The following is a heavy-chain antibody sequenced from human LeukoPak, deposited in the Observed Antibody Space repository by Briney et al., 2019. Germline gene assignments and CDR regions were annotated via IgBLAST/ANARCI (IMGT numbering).Heavy chain of an antibody. CDR1: GFIFSSYG. V-gene: IGHV3-7*01. Sequence: PGGSLRLSCVASGFIFSSYGMHWVRQAPGKGLEWVANIKQDGSEKYYVDSVKGRFTISRDNAKNSLYLQMNSLRAEDTAVYYCARIVLRYFDWLLRDNWFDPWGQGTLVIVSS. CDR3: ARIVLRYFDWLLRDNWFDP. J-gene: IGHJ5*02. D-gene: IGHD3-9*01. CDR2: IKQDGSEK.